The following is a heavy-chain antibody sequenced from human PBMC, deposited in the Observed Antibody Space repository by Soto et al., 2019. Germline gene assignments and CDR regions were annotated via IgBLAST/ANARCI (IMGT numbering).Heavy chain of an antibody. CDR1: GYTFTSYY. CDR2: INPSGGST. J-gene: IGHJ4*02. Sequence: ASVKVSCKASGYTFTSYYMHWVRQAPGQGLEWMGIINPSGGSTSYAQKFQGRVTMTRDTSTSTVYMELSSLRSEDTAVYYCARGADIVVVPAAFFDYWGQGTLVTVSS. V-gene: IGHV1-46*01. D-gene: IGHD2-2*01. CDR3: ARGADIVVVPAAFFDY.